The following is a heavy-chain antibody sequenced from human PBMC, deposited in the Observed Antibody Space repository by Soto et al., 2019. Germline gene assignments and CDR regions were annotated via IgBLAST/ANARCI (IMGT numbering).Heavy chain of an antibody. V-gene: IGHV3-23*01. CDR2: ISGSGGST. CDR1: GFLFSCYP. CDR3: AKDLGARDYDFWSGYYPKYYFDY. J-gene: IGHJ4*02. Sequence: GGALRLSCASSGFLFSCYPLSLVRQAPGKGLEGVSAISGSGGSTYYADSVKGGFTIARDNSKNTLYLQMNSLRAEDTAVYYCAKDLGARDYDFWSGYYPKYYFDYWGQGTLVNVSS. D-gene: IGHD3-3*01.